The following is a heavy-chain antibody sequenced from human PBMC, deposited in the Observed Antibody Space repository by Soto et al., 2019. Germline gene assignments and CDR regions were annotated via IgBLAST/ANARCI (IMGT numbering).Heavy chain of an antibody. Sequence: QVQLVESGGGVVQPGRSLRLSCAASGFTFSSYAMHWVRQAPGKGLEWVAVISYDGSNKYYADSVKGRFTISRDNSKNTLYLQMNSLRAEDTAVYYCARETYYDSSGYLPVYYYYGIDVWGQGTTVTVSS. V-gene: IGHV3-30-3*01. D-gene: IGHD3-22*01. J-gene: IGHJ6*02. CDR3: ARETYYDSSGYLPVYYYYGIDV. CDR1: GFTFSSYA. CDR2: ISYDGSNK.